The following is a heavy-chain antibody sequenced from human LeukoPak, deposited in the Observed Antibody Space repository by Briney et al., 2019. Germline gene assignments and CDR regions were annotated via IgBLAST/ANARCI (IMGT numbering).Heavy chain of an antibody. CDR2: IYTSGST. V-gene: IGHV4-61*02. J-gene: IGHJ6*03. Sequence: SQTLSLTCTVSGGSISSGSYYWRWIRQPAGKGLEWIARIYTSGSTNYNPSLKSRVTISVDTSKNQFSLKLSSVTAADTAVYYCAREDTARKNYYYYYYMDVWGKGTTVTISS. CDR1: GGSISSGSYY. CDR3: AREDTARKNYYYYYYMDV. D-gene: IGHD5-18*01.